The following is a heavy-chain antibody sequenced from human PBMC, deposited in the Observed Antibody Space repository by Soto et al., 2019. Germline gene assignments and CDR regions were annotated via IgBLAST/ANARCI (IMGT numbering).Heavy chain of an antibody. CDR3: ARGPSTAAGTGYYMDV. V-gene: IGHV1-8*01. D-gene: IGHD6-13*01. CDR1: GYTFTSYD. CDR2: MNPNSGNT. J-gene: IGHJ6*03. Sequence: GASVKVSCKASGYTFTSYDINWVRQATGQGLEWMGWMNPNSGNTGYAQKFQGRVTMTRNTSISTAYMELSSLRSEDTAVYYCARGPSTAAGTGYYMDVWGKGTTVTVSS.